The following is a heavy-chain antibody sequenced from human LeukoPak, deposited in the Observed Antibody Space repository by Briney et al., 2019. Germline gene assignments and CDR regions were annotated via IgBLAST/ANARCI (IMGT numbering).Heavy chain of an antibody. V-gene: IGHV3-21*01. CDR2: ISTSSSYI. D-gene: IGHD2-15*01. Sequence: KPGGSLRLSCAASGFTFSAYSMNWVRQAPGKGLEWVSSISTSSSYIFSADSVKGRFTISRDNAKNSLSLQMNSLRAEDTAVYYCARAGGTRVVASAPGLDVWGQGTTVTVSS. CDR1: GFTFSAYS. CDR3: ARAGGTRVVASAPGLDV. J-gene: IGHJ6*02.